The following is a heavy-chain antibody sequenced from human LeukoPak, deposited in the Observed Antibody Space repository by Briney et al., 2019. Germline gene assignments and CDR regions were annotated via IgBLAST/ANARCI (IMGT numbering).Heavy chain of an antibody. D-gene: IGHD2-2*01. J-gene: IGHJ4*02. CDR1: GFTFSSYA. V-gene: IGHV3-30*01. CDR3: ARDPTYCSSTSCYPDY. Sequence: LSGGSLRLSCAASGFTFSSYAMHWVRQAPGKGREWVAVISYDGSNKYYADSVKGRFTISRDNSKNTLYLQMNSLRAEDTAVYYCARDPTYCSSTSCYPDYWGQGTLVTVSS. CDR2: ISYDGSNK.